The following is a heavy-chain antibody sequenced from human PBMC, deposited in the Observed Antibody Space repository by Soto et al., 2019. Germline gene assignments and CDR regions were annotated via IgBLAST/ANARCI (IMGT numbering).Heavy chain of an antibody. CDR3: ARVGYSSGWTVDDAFDI. Sequence: GGSLRLSCAASGFTFSSYSMNWVRQAPGKGLEWVSSISSSSSYIYYADSVKGRFTISRDNAKNSLYLQMNSLRAEDTAVYYCARVGYSSGWTVDDAFDIWGQGTMVTVSS. CDR1: GFTFSSYS. CDR2: ISSSSSYI. V-gene: IGHV3-21*01. D-gene: IGHD6-19*01. J-gene: IGHJ3*02.